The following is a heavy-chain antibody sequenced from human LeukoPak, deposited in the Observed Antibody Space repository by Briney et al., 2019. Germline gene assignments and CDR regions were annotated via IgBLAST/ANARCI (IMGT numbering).Heavy chain of an antibody. D-gene: IGHD3-22*01. J-gene: IGHJ4*02. V-gene: IGHV4-38-2*02. Sequence: SETLSLTCTVSGYSISSGYYWGWIRQPPGKGLEWIGSLYHTGNTYYNPSLKSRVTISLDTSKNQFSLKLSSVTAADTAVYYCARWYYYDSSGYYDYWGQGTLVTVSS. CDR2: LYHTGNT. CDR1: GYSISSGYY. CDR3: ARWYYYDSSGYYDY.